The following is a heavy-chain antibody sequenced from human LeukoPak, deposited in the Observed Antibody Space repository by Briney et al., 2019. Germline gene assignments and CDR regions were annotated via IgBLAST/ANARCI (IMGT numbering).Heavy chain of an antibody. CDR2: ISSSSTYI. J-gene: IGHJ6*02. V-gene: IGHV3-21*01. CDR3: ARDTRYYYGSGSSHSYYYYGMGV. D-gene: IGHD3-10*01. Sequence: GGSLTLSCAASGFTFSSYSMDWVRQAPGKGLEWVSSISSSSTYIYHADSGKGRFTISRDNAKNSLYLQMISLRAGDTAVYYCARDTRYYYGSGSSHSYYYYGMGVWGQGTTVTVSS. CDR1: GFTFSSYS.